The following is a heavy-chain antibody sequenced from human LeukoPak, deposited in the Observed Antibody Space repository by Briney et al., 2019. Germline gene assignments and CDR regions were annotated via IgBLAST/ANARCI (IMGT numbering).Heavy chain of an antibody. CDR2: INHSGST. CDR1: GGSFSGYY. Sequence: SSETLSLTCAVYGGSFSGYYWSWIRQPPGKGLEWIGEINHSGSTNYNPSLKSRVTISVDTSKNQFSLKLSSVTAADTAVYYCARRREWLRGYYFDYWGQGTLVTVSS. D-gene: IGHD5-12*01. CDR3: ARRREWLRGYYFDY. V-gene: IGHV4-34*01. J-gene: IGHJ4*02.